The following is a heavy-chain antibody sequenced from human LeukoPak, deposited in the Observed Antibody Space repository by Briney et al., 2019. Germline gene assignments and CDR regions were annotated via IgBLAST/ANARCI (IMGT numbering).Heavy chain of an antibody. V-gene: IGHV3-33*01. CDR2: IWYDGSNK. J-gene: IGHJ4*02. D-gene: IGHD1-26*01. CDR1: GFTFSSYG. CDR3: ARSWDARLNFDY. Sequence: PGGSLRLSCAASGFTFSSYGMHWVRQAPGQGLAWVAVIWYDGSNKYYADSVKGRFTISRDNSKNTLYLQMDSLRTEDTAVYYCARSWDARLNFDYWGQGTLVTVSS.